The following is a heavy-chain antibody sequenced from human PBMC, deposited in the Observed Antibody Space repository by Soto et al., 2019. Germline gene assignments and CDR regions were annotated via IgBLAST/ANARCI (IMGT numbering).Heavy chain of an antibody. CDR2: LILIFGTA. V-gene: IGHV1-69*01. J-gene: IGHJ6*02. Sequence: QVQLVQSGVEVKKPGSSVKVSCKASGGTFSSYAISWVRQAPGQGLEWMGGLILIFGTANYSQNFKGRVTIFANEDTSTAYMELSSPIFEDTAVYDCAIEATWIQISVGMYVWCQGTTVTVSS. D-gene: IGHD5-18*01. CDR3: AIEATWIQISVGMYV. CDR1: GGTFSSYA.